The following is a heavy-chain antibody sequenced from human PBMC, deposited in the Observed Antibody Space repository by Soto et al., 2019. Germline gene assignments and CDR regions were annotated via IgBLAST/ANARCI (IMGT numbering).Heavy chain of an antibody. CDR2: IYYSGST. CDR3: ARVLRYFDWLLTPPTYDGMDV. D-gene: IGHD3-9*01. CDR1: GGSISSYY. J-gene: IGHJ6*02. Sequence: SETLSLTCTVSGGSISSYYWSWIRQPPGKGLEWIGYIYYSGSTNYNPSLKSRVTISVDTSKNQFSLKLSSVTAADTAVYYCARVLRYFDWLLTPPTYDGMDVWGPGITVTVSS. V-gene: IGHV4-59*01.